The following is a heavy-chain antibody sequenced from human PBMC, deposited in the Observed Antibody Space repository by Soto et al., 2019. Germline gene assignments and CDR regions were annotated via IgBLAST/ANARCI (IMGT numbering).Heavy chain of an antibody. J-gene: IGHJ4*02. CDR1: GFTFTSSA. V-gene: IGHV1-58*02. CDR2: IVVGSGNT. CDR3: AARQFYYYDSSGPFDY. D-gene: IGHD3-22*01. Sequence: SVKVSCKASGFTFTSSAMQWVRQARGQRLEWIGWIVVGSGNTNYAQKFQERVTITRDMSTSTAYMELSSLRSEDTAVYYCAARQFYYYDSSGPFDYWGQGTLVTVSS.